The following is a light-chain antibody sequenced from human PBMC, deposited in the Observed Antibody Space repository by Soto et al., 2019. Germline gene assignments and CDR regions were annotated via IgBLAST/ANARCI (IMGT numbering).Light chain of an antibody. CDR3: QQYGSSPGT. CDR2: GAS. CDR1: QSVGSNY. Sequence: EIVLTQSPGTLSLSPGERATLSCRASQSVGSNYLAWYQQKPGQAPRLLIYGASSRAPGIPDRFSGSGSGTDFTLTISRLEPEDFAVYYCQQYGSSPGTFGQGTKVEIK. V-gene: IGKV3-20*01. J-gene: IGKJ1*01.